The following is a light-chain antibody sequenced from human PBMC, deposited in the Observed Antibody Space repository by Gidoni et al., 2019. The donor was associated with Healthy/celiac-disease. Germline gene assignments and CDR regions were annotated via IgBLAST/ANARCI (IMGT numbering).Light chain of an antibody. V-gene: IGKV4-1*01. Sequence: IVMTQSQDSLAVSLGERATINCKSSQSVLYSSNNKNYLAWYQQKPGQPPKLLIYWASTRESGVPDRFSGSGSGTDFTLTISSLQAEDVAVYYCQQYYSTPYTFGQGTKLEIK. CDR3: QQYYSTPYT. CDR2: WAS. CDR1: QSVLYSSNNKNY. J-gene: IGKJ2*01.